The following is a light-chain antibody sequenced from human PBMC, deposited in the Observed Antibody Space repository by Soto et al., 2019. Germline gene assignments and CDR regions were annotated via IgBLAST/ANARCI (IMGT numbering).Light chain of an antibody. J-gene: IGKJ4*01. CDR1: QTISSW. CDR3: QYYNNWLAT. V-gene: IGKV1-5*01. Sequence: DIQMNQSRSTLSGSVGDSVTITCRASQTISSWLAWYQQKPGKAPKLLIYAASSLQSGVPSRFSGSGSGTEFTLTISSLQSEDFTIYYCQYYNNWLATFGGGTKVDIK. CDR2: AAS.